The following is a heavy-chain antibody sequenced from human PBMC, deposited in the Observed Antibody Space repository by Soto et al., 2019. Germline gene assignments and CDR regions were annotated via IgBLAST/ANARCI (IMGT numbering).Heavy chain of an antibody. CDR2: ISPLKGNT. J-gene: IGHJ4*02. CDR1: GYTFTNYV. CDR3: ARSGEPPFDH. V-gene: IGHV1-18*01. D-gene: IGHD6-25*01. Sequence: QVQLIQSAGEVKKPGASVKVSCKASGYTFTNYVIHWIRQAPGQGLEWMAWISPLKGNTNYAQKVQGRVTVTTATSTNTVYMHLSGLRSDDTALYFCARSGEPPFDHWGQGSLVTV.